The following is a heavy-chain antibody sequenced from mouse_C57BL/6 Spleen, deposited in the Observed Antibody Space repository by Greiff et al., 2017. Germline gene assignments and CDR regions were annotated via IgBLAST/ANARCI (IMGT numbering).Heavy chain of an antibody. V-gene: IGHV1-42*01. CDR3: ARIYGNSWFAY. J-gene: IGHJ3*01. CDR2: INPSTGGT. D-gene: IGHD2-1*01. Sequence: EVKLMESGPELVKPGASVKISCKASGYSFTGYYMNWVKQSPEKSLEWIGEINPSTGGTTYNQKFKAKATLTVDKSSSTAYMQLKSLTSEDSAVYYCARIYGNSWFAYWGQGTLVTVSA. CDR1: GYSFTGYY.